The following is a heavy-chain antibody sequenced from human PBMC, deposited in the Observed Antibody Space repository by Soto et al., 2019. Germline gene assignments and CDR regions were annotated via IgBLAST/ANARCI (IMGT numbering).Heavy chain of an antibody. CDR3: ARKTFTSGVCDY. D-gene: IGHD6-13*01. J-gene: IGHJ4*02. V-gene: IGHV4-4*02. Sequence: QVQLQESGPGLVKPSGTLSLTCAVSGDSISSSNWWNWVRQPPGKGLEWIGAIYHSGSTNYNASLKSRVSISVDNSKSQFSLKLSSVTDADTAVYYCARKTFTSGVCDYWGQGTLVTVSS. CDR2: IYHSGST. CDR1: GDSISSSNW.